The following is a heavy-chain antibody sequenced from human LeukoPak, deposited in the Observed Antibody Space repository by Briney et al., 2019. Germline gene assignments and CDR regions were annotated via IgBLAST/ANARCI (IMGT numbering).Heavy chain of an antibody. Sequence: GGSLRLSCAASGFTFSIYGMHWVRQAPGKGLEWVAFIRYDGSNKYYADSVKGRFTISRDNSKNTLYLQMNSLRAEDTDVYYCGRVAVAGTGSVQHWGQGTLVTVSS. D-gene: IGHD6-19*01. J-gene: IGHJ1*01. CDR3: GRVAVAGTGSVQH. CDR2: IRYDGSNK. V-gene: IGHV3-30*02. CDR1: GFTFSIYG.